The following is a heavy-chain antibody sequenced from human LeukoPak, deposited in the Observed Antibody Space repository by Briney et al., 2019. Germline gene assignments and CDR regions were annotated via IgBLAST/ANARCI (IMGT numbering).Heavy chain of an antibody. CDR2: ISGSGGST. J-gene: IGHJ4*02. CDR3: AKVIQPYEPSKVDY. Sequence: PGGSLRLSCTASGFTFSSYAMSWVRQAPGKGLEWVSGISGSGGSTYHADSVKGRFTISRDNSRNTLYLQMNSLRAEDTAVYYCAKVIQPYEPSKVDYWGQGTLVTVSS. V-gene: IGHV3-23*01. D-gene: IGHD3-22*01. CDR1: GFTFSSYA.